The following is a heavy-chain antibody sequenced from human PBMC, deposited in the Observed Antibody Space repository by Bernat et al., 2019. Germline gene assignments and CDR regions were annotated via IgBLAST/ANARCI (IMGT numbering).Heavy chain of an antibody. Sequence: QVQLVQSGAEVKKPGASVKVSCKASGYTFTGYYMHWVRQAPGQGLEWMGWINPNSGGTNYAQKFQGWVTMPRDTSISTAYMELSRLRSDDTAVYYCARALMITFGGVAFDYWGQGTLVTVSS. D-gene: IGHD3-16*01. CDR2: INPNSGGT. V-gene: IGHV1-2*04. J-gene: IGHJ4*02. CDR3: ARALMITFGGVAFDY. CDR1: GYTFTGYY.